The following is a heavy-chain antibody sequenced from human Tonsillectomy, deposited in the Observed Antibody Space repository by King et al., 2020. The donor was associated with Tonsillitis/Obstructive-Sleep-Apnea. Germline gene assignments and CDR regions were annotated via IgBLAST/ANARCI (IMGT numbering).Heavy chain of an antibody. Sequence: QLVQSGAEVKKPGASVKVSCKVSEYTLTKLSMHWVRHAPGKGLEWMGGFDPEDGETIYAQKFQGRVTMTEDTSTDTAYIELSSLRSEDTAIYYCATALGPTTVVTNYYHYYMDVWGKGTTVTVSS. CDR3: ATALGPTTVVTNYYHYYMDV. J-gene: IGHJ6*03. D-gene: IGHD4-23*01. CDR1: EYTLTKLS. V-gene: IGHV1-24*01. CDR2: FDPEDGET.